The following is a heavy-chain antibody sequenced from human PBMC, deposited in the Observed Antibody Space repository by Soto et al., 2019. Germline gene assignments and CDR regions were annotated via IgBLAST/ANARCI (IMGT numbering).Heavy chain of an antibody. CDR1: GYSFTIYW. V-gene: IGHV5-10-1*01. J-gene: IGHJ6*02. D-gene: IGHD3-10*01. CDR2: IDPSDSYT. CDR3: AGGVRGVLGYYYYGMDV. Sequence: PGESLKISCNGSGYSFTIYWISWVRQMPGKGLEWMGRIDPSDSYTNYSPSFQGHVTISADKSISTAYLQWSSLKASDTAMYYCAGGVRGVLGYYYYGMDVWGQGTTVTVSS.